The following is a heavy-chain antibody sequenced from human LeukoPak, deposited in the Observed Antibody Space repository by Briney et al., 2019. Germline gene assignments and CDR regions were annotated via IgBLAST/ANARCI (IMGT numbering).Heavy chain of an antibody. Sequence: SETLSLTCVVYGGSFSGYYWSWIRQPPGKGLEWIGEINHSGSTNYNPSLKSRVTISVDTSKNQFSLKLSSVTAADTAVYYCARGEWIQLARTDAFDIWGQGTMVTVSS. CDR2: INHSGST. CDR1: GGSFSGYY. V-gene: IGHV4-34*01. D-gene: IGHD5-18*01. CDR3: ARGEWIQLARTDAFDI. J-gene: IGHJ3*02.